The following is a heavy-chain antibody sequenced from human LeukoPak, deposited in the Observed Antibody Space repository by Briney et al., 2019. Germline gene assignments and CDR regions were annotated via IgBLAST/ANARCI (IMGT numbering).Heavy chain of an antibody. V-gene: IGHV4-34*01. CDR1: GGSISSYY. D-gene: IGHD3-3*01. J-gene: IGHJ4*02. Sequence: SETLSLTCTVSGGSISSYYWSWIRQPPGKGLEWIGEINHSGSTNYNPSLKSRVTISVNTSKNQFSLKLSSVTAADTAVYYCARLSPSYYDFWSGYYSPDYWGQGTLVTVSS. CDR3: ARLSPSYYDFWSGYYSPDY. CDR2: INHSGST.